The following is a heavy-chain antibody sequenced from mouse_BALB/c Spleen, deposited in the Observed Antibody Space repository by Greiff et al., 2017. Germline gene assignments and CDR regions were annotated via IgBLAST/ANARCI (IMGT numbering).Heavy chain of an antibody. CDR2: IYPGDGDT. D-gene: IGHD1-2*01. CDR1: GYAFSSYW. CDR3: ASGYYGYRFAY. Sequence: QVQLKQSGAELVRPGSSVKISCKASGYAFSSYWMNWVKQRPGQGLEWIGQIYPGDGDTNYNGKFKGKATLTADKSSSTAYMQLSSLTSEDSAVYFCASGYYGYRFAYWGQGTLVTVSA. V-gene: IGHV1-80*01. J-gene: IGHJ3*01.